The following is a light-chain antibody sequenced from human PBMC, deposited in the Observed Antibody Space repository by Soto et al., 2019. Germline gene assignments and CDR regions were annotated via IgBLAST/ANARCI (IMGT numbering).Light chain of an antibody. CDR2: GAS. V-gene: IGKV3-20*01. Sequence: VMTQSPATLSVSPGERAALSCRASQSVSTNLAWYQQKPGQAPRLLIYGASSRATGIPDRFSGSGSGTDFTLTISRLEPEDFAVYYCQQYETSPRTFGQGTKVDIK. CDR3: QQYETSPRT. J-gene: IGKJ1*01. CDR1: QSVSTN.